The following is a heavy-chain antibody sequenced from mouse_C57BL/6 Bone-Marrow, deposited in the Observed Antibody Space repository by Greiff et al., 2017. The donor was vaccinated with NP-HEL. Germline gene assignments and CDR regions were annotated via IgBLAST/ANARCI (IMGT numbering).Heavy chain of an antibody. CDR3: AREPYGNFDY. CDR1: GFTFSSYA. D-gene: IGHD1-1*01. CDR2: ISDGGSYT. Sequence: EVKLVESGGGLVKPGGSLKLSCAASGFTFSSYAMSWVRQTPEKRLEWVATISDGGSYTYYPDNVKGRFTISRDNAKNNLYLQMSHLKSEDTAMYYCAREPYGNFDYWGQGTTLTVSS. V-gene: IGHV5-4*01. J-gene: IGHJ2*01.